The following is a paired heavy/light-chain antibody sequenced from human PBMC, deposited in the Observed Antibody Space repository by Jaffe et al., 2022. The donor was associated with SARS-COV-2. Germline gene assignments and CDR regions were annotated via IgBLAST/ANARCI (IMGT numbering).Heavy chain of an antibody. CDR2: INPNSGGT. CDR1: GYTFTGYY. V-gene: IGHV1-2*06. J-gene: IGHJ5*02. D-gene: IGHD6-13*01. Sequence: QVQLVQSGAEVKKPGASVKVSCKASGYTFTGYYMHWVRQAPGQGLEWMGRINPNSGGTNYAQKFQGRVTMTRDTSISTAYMELSRLRSDDTAVYYCARDPIYSSRFLLNWFDPWGQGTLVTVSS. CDR3: ARDPIYSSRFLLNWFDP.
Light chain of an antibody. J-gene: IGKJ5*01. Sequence: DIQLTQSPSFLSASVGDRVTITCRASQGISSYLAWYQQKPGKAPKLLIYAASTLQSGVPSRFSGSGSGTEFTLTISSLQPEDFATYYCQQLNSYPFTFGQGTRLEIK. V-gene: IGKV1-9*01. CDR3: QQLNSYPFT. CDR2: AAS. CDR1: QGISSY.